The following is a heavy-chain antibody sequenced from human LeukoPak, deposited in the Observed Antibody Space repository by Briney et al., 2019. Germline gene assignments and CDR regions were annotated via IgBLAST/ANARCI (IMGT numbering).Heavy chain of an antibody. J-gene: IGHJ5*02. CDR1: GGSVSSGSHY. V-gene: IGHV4-61*01. CDR2: MYSSGST. Sequence: PSETLSLTCTVSGGSVSSGSHYWSWIRQPRGKELEWIGYMYSSGSTNYNPSLKSRVTISIDTSKNQFSLKLSSVSAADTAVYYCARDPGFWEFSWGQGTLVTVSS. D-gene: IGHD3-10*01. CDR3: ARDPGFWEFS.